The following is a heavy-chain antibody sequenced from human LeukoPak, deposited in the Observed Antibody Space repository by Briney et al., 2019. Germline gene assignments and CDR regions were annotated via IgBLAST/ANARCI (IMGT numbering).Heavy chain of an antibody. CDR2: INHSGST. D-gene: IGHD6-19*01. CDR3: ARSRGRIAVAGTLYDY. J-gene: IGHJ4*02. Sequence: PSETLSLTCAVNGGSFSGYYRSWIRQPPGKGLEWIGEINHSGSTNYNPSLKSRVTISVDTSKNQFSLKLSSVTAADTAVYYCARSRGRIAVAGTLYDYWGQGTLVTVSS. CDR1: GGSFSGYY. V-gene: IGHV4-34*01.